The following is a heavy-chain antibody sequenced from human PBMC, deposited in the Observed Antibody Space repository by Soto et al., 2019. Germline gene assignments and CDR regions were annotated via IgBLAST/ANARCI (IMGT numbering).Heavy chain of an antibody. CDR2: ISYDGSNK. CDR1: GFTFSSYA. J-gene: IGHJ3*02. V-gene: IGHV3-30-3*01. D-gene: IGHD3-16*01. CDR3: ARAPGEGAFDI. Sequence: ESGGGVVQPGRSLRLSCAASGFTFSSYAMHWVRQAPGKGLEWVAVISYDGSNKYYADSVKGRFTISRDNSKNTLYLQMNSLRAEDTAVHYCARAPGEGAFDIWGQGTMVTVSS.